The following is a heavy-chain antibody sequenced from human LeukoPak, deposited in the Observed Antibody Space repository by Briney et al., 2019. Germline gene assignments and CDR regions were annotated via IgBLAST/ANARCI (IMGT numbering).Heavy chain of an antibody. CDR1: GYTFTSYY. Sequence: ASVKVSCKASGYTFTSYYMHWVRQAPGQGLEWMGIINPSGGSTSYAQKFQGRVTMTRDTSTSTVYMELSSLRSEDTAVYYCARLLFDYGDGRIGRFDPWGQGTLVTVPS. V-gene: IGHV1-46*01. CDR3: ARLLFDYGDGRIGRFDP. D-gene: IGHD4-17*01. CDR2: INPSGGST. J-gene: IGHJ5*02.